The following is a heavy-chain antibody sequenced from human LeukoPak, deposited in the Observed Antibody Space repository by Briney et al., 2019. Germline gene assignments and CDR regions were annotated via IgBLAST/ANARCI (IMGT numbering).Heavy chain of an antibody. CDR3: ATNPLYYYGSGNNMGEDY. CDR1: GYTLTELS. Sequence: ASVKVSCKVSGYTLTELSMHWVRQAPGKGLEWMGGFDPEDGETIYAQKFQGRVTMTEDTSTDTAYMELSSLRSEDTAVYYCATNPLYYYGSGNNMGEDYWGQGTLVTVSS. CDR2: FDPEDGET. D-gene: IGHD3-10*01. V-gene: IGHV1-24*01. J-gene: IGHJ4*02.